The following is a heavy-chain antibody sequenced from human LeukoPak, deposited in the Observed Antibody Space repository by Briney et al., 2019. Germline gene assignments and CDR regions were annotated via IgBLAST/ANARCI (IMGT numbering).Heavy chain of an antibody. V-gene: IGHV3-11*01. Sequence: GGSLRLSCAASGFIFNDYYMSWIRQAPGKGLEWLSYISRTGNTIYYRDSVKGRFTISRDNANNLLHLQMDNLRAEDTAVYYCARGDWLDYWGQGTLVTVSS. CDR2: ISRTGNTI. D-gene: IGHD3/OR15-3a*01. J-gene: IGHJ4*02. CDR3: ARGDWLDY. CDR1: GFIFNDYY.